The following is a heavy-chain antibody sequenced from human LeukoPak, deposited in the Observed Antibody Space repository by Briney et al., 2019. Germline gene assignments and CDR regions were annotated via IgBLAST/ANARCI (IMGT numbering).Heavy chain of an antibody. Sequence: GRSLRLSCAASGFTFSSYAMHWVRQAPDKGLEWVAFISHDGSSKKYIDSVKGRFTISRDNSKNTLDLQMDSLRVEDTALYYCASAPSGGYWGQGTLVTVSS. V-gene: IGHV3-30*04. CDR2: ISHDGSSK. J-gene: IGHJ4*02. CDR1: GFTFSSYA. CDR3: ASAPSGGY.